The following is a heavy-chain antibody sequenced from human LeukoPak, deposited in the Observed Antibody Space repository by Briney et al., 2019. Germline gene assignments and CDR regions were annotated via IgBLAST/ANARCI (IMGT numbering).Heavy chain of an antibody. D-gene: IGHD3-22*01. CDR2: ICGSGGST. J-gene: IGHJ6*02. Sequence: GGSLRLSCAASGFTFSSYAMSWVRQAPGKGLEWVSAICGSGGSTYYADSVKGRFTISRDNSKNTLYLQMNSLRAEDTAVYYCAKFLTYYYDSSGYYYYYYYGMDVWGQGTTVTVSS. CDR1: GFTFSSYA. CDR3: AKFLTYYYDSSGYYYYYYYGMDV. V-gene: IGHV3-23*01.